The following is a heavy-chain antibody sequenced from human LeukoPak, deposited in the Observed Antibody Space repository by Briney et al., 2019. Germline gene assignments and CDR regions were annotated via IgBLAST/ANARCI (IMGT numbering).Heavy chain of an antibody. Sequence: GGSLRLSCAASGFTFSSYWMSWVRQAQGKGLEWVANIKQDGSEKYYVDSVKGRFTISRDNAKNSLYLQMNSLRAEDTAVYYCARDLIAAAGASDYWGQGTLVTVSS. CDR3: ARDLIAAAGASDY. J-gene: IGHJ4*02. D-gene: IGHD6-13*01. V-gene: IGHV3-7*03. CDR1: GFTFSSYW. CDR2: IKQDGSEK.